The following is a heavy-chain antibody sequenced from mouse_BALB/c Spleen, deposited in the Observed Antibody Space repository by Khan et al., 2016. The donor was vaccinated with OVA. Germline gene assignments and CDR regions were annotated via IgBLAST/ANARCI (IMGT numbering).Heavy chain of an antibody. V-gene: IGHV9-3-1*01. CDR1: GYTFTNYG. D-gene: IGHD1-1*02. J-gene: IGHJ1*01. CDR2: INTYTGEP. Sequence: QIQLVQSGSELKKPGETVKISCKASGYTFTNYGMNWVKQAPGKGLKWMGWINTYTGEPTYADDFKGRFAFSLETSASTAYLRINNLKNEDTATYFCASGGYWYFDVWGAGTTVTVSS. CDR3: ASGGYWYFDV.